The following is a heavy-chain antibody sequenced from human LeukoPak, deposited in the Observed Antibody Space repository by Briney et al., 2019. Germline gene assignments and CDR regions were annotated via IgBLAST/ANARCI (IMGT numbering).Heavy chain of an antibody. CDR2: IRTKAYGGTT. D-gene: IGHD6-19*01. Sequence: GGSLRLSCTASGFTFEYYSMSWFRQAPGKGLEGVGFIRTKAYGGTTDYATSVKGTFTIARDDSKSIAYLQIDSLKTEETAVYFCTRDTTVPGTPDFWGQGTLVTVSS. V-gene: IGHV3-49*03. CDR1: GFTFEYYS. CDR3: TRDTTVPGTPDF. J-gene: IGHJ4*02.